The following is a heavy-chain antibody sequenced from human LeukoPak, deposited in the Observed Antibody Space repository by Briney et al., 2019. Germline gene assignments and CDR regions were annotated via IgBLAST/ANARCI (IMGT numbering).Heavy chain of an antibody. CDR3: AREGLYYYDSSGYSDAFDI. Sequence: SETLSLTCTVSGDSIRTYYWSWIRQPPGRGLEWIGYIYFTGTTNYNPSLKSRVSISVDTSKNQFSLKLSSVTAADTAVYYCAREGLYYYDSSGYSDAFDIWGQGTMVTVSS. V-gene: IGHV4-59*12. D-gene: IGHD3-22*01. CDR2: IYFTGTT. J-gene: IGHJ3*02. CDR1: GDSIRTYY.